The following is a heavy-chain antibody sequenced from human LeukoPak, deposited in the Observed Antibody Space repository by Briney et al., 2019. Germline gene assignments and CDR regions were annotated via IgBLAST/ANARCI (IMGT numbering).Heavy chain of an antibody. V-gene: IGHV3-48*03. CDR2: INSGGSAI. CDR1: GFTFNSYE. J-gene: IGHJ4*02. D-gene: IGHD1-26*01. CDR3: ARGGSDVHY. Sequence: GGSLRLSCAASGFTFNSYEMNWVRQAPGKGLEWVSYINSGGSAIYYADSVKGRFTISRDNDKNSLYLQMNSLRADDTAVYYCARGGSDVHYWGQGTLVTVSS.